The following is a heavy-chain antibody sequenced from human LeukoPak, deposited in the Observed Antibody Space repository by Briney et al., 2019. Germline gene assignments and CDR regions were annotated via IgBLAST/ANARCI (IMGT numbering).Heavy chain of an antibody. CDR1: GYTFTSYG. CDR3: ARDGYSSGRYYFDY. D-gene: IGHD6-19*01. V-gene: IGHV1-18*01. J-gene: IGHJ4*02. CDR2: ISAYNGNT. Sequence: ASVTVSCTASGYTFTSYGISWVRQAPGQGLEWMGWISAYNGNTNYAQKLQGRVTMTRDTSTSTVYMELSSLRSEDTAVYYCARDGYSSGRYYFDYWGQGTLVTVSS.